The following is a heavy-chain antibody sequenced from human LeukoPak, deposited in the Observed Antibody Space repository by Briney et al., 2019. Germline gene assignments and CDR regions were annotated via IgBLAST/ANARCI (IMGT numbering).Heavy chain of an antibody. D-gene: IGHD6-19*01. V-gene: IGHV3-74*01. CDR1: GLTFSSHW. Sequence: GGSLRLSCAASGLTFSSHWMFWVRQAPGKGLVWVSQTDRDGKSTGYADSVKGRFTISRDNAKNTLYLQMNSLRAEDTAVYYCATGNSAWSAFDIWGQGTMVTVSA. J-gene: IGHJ3*02. CDR3: ATGNSAWSAFDI. CDR2: TDRDGKST.